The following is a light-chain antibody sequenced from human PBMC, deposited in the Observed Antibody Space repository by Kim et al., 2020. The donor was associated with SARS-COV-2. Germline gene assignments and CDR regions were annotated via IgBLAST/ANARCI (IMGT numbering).Light chain of an antibody. CDR2: AAS. J-gene: IGKJ1*01. V-gene: IGKV3-11*01. CDR1: QSVSTY. CDR3: QQRFDSWT. Sequence: PGERASPSCRASQSVSTYLAWYQQKPGQLPRLLIDAASNRATGIPARFSGSGSGTEFTLTISSLEPEDSAVYYCQQRFDSWTFGQGTKVDIK.